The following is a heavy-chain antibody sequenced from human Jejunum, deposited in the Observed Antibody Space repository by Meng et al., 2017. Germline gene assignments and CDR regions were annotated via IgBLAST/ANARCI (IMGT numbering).Heavy chain of an antibody. CDR1: GGSFSTYD. D-gene: IGHD2-21*02. CDR3: RLAYCVSDCGDY. J-gene: IGHJ4*02. Sequence: QVQVQQWGAGLLKPSETLSLTCAFQGGSFSTYDWSWIRQPPGKGLEWLGQIHHSGSINDNPSLKGRVTMSVDTSRSQISLKLNSVTAADTAVYYCRLAYCVSDCGDYWGQGTLVIVSS. CDR2: IHHSGSI. V-gene: IGHV4-34*01.